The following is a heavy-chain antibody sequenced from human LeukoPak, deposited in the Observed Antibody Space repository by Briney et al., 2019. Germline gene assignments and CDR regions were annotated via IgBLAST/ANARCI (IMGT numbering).Heavy chain of an antibody. D-gene: IGHD2-2*01. J-gene: IGHJ6*02. CDR3: ARGGYCSSTSCPSLYYYYGMDV. CDR1: GYTFTSYD. CDR2: MNPNSGNT. V-gene: IGHV1-8*01. Sequence: GASVKVSCKASGYTFTSYDINWVRQATGQGLEWMRWMNPNSGNTGYAQKFQGRVTMTRNTSISTAYMELSSLRSEDTAVYYCARGGYCSSTSCPSLYYYYGMDVWGQGTTVTVSS.